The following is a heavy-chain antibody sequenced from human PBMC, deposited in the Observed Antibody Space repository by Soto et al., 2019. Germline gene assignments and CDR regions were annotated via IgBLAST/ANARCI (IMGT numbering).Heavy chain of an antibody. CDR3: ARGGIQRLSVGYFDF. J-gene: IGHJ4*02. CDR2: ISSNGDST. CDR1: GFTFSTYA. V-gene: IGHV3-64*01. D-gene: IGHD3-3*01. Sequence: EVQLVESGGGLVQPGWSLRLSCAASGFTFSTYAMHWVRQAPGKGLEHVSAISSNGDSTYYANSVKGRFTNSRDTSEKTLYLQMDSLRPEDMAVYYCARGGIQRLSVGYFDFWGQGSLVTVSS.